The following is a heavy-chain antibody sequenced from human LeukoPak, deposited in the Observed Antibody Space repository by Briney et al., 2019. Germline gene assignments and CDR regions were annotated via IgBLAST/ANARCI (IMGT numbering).Heavy chain of an antibody. CDR2: ISGSGGST. CDR1: GFTFSSYA. V-gene: IGHV3-23*01. CDR3: AKDELLWFGELAGIPY. J-gene: IGHJ4*02. D-gene: IGHD3-10*01. Sequence: GGSLRLSCAASGFTFSSYAMSWVRQAPGKGLEWVSAISGSGGSTYYADSVKGRSTISRDNSKNTLYLQMNSLRAEDTAVYYCAKDELLWFGELAGIPYWGQGTLVTVSS.